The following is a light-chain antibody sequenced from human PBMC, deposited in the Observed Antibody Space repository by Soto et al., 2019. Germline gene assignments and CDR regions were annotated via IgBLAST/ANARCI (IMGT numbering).Light chain of an antibody. CDR1: SSNIGAGYD. J-gene: IGLJ1*01. V-gene: IGLV1-40*01. CDR3: QYYDSSLSGYV. Sequence: QSALTQPPSASGAPGQRVTISCTWSSSNIGAGYDVHWYQQLPGTAPKLLIYGNSNRPSGVPDRFSGSKSGTSASLAITGIQAEDEADYYCQYYDSSLSGYVFGTGTKVTVL. CDR2: GNS.